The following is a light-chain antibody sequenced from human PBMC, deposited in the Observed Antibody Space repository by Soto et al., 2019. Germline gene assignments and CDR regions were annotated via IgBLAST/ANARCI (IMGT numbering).Light chain of an antibody. CDR1: SSNIGNNF. CDR2: DSD. Sequence: QSALTQPPSVSAAPGQTVTISCSGSSSNIGNNFVSWFQQIPGTAPKLLIYDSDKRPSGIPDRFSGSKSGTSATLGITGLQTGDEADYYCGAWDSGLSAVVFGGGTKLTVL. J-gene: IGLJ2*01. CDR3: GAWDSGLSAVV. V-gene: IGLV1-51*01.